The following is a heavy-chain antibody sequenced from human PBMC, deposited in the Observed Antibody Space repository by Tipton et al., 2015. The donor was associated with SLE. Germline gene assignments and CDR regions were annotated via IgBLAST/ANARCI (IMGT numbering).Heavy chain of an antibody. CDR2: IRYDGSNK. V-gene: IGHV3-30*02. CDR1: GFTFSSYG. D-gene: IGHD3-9*01. CDR3: AREALRYFDWLLSDAFDI. J-gene: IGHJ3*02. Sequence: SLRLSCAASGFTFSSYGMHWVRQAPGKGLEWVAFIRYDGSNKYYADSVKGRFTISRDNAKNSLYLQMNSLRAEDTAVYYCAREALRYFDWLLSDAFDIWGQGTMVTVSS.